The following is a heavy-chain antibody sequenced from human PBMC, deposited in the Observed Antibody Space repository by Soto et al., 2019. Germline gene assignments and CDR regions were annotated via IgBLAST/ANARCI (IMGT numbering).Heavy chain of an antibody. D-gene: IGHD3-10*01. CDR1: GGSISSGGYY. CDR3: ARWGVLLSHYYFDY. Sequence: QVQLQESGPGLVKPSQTLSLTCTVSGGSISSGGYYWSWIRQHPGKGLEWIGYIYYSGSTYYNPSLKSRVTISVDTSKNQFSLKLSSLTAADTAVYYCARWGVLLSHYYFDYWGQGTLVTVSS. CDR2: IYYSGST. J-gene: IGHJ4*02. V-gene: IGHV4-31*03.